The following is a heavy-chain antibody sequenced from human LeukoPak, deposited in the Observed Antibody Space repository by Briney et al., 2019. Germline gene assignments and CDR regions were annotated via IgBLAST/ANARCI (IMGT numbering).Heavy chain of an antibody. Sequence: PGGSLRLSCTASGFTFSAYWMTWVRQAQGKGPEWVANIKQDGSQRYYVDSVRGRFTISRDNAKNSLFLQMNGLRAEDAAVYYCARRGGSSSCRSPIDYWGQGTLVTVSS. CDR3: ARRGGSSSCRSPIDY. CDR1: GFTFSAYW. J-gene: IGHJ4*02. D-gene: IGHD6-6*01. CDR2: IKQDGSQR. V-gene: IGHV3-7*01.